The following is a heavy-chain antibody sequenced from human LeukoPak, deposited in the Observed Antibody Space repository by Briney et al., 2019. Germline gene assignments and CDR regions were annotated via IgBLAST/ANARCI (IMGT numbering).Heavy chain of an antibody. D-gene: IGHD1-26*01. V-gene: IGHV3-9*01. Sequence: GRSLRLSCAASGFTFDDYAMHWVRQAPGKGLEWVSGIRWNSGSIGYADSVKGRFTISRDNAKNSLYLQMNSLRAEDTALYYCAKDRVGATAYYFDYWGQGTLVTVSS. CDR3: AKDRVGATAYYFDY. CDR1: GFTFDDYA. J-gene: IGHJ4*02. CDR2: IRWNSGSI.